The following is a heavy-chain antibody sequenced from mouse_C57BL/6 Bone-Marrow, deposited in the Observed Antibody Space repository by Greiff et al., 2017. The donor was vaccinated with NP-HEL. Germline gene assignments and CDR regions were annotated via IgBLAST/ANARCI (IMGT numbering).Heavy chain of an antibody. CDR2: IYPGDGDT. Sequence: QVQLQQSGPELVKPGASVKISCKASGYAFSSSWMNWVKQRPGKGLEWIGRIYPGDGDTNYNGKFKGKATLTADKSSSTAYMQLSSLTSEDSAVYFCARGKGLRPAWFAYWGQGTLVTVSA. D-gene: IGHD2-4*01. CDR1: GYAFSSSW. CDR3: ARGKGLRPAWFAY. V-gene: IGHV1-82*01. J-gene: IGHJ3*01.